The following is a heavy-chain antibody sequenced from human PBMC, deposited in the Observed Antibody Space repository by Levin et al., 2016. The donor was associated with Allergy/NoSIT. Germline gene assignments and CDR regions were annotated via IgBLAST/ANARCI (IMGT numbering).Heavy chain of an antibody. J-gene: IGHJ3*02. CDR3: ATSIDTETDAFDI. D-gene: IGHD4-17*01. Sequence: WIRQPPGKGLEWIGYIYYSGSTNYNPSLKSRVTISVDTSKNQFSLKLSSVTAADTAVYYCATSIDTETDAFDIWGQGTMVTVSS. V-gene: IGHV4-59*01. CDR2: IYYSGST.